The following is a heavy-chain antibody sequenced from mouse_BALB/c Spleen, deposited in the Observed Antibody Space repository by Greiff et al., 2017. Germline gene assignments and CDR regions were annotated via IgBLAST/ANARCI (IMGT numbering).Heavy chain of an antibody. CDR3: ARYDGYYYAMDY. CDR1: GYTFTSSW. CDR2: IHPNSGNT. Sequence: QVQLQQPGSVLVRPGASVKLSCKASGYTFTSSWMHWAKQRPGQGLEWIGEIHPNSGNTNYNEKFKGKATLTVVTSSSTAYVDLSSLTSEDSAVYYCARYDGYYYAMDYWGQGTSVTVSS. V-gene: IGHV1S130*01. D-gene: IGHD2-3*01. J-gene: IGHJ4*01.